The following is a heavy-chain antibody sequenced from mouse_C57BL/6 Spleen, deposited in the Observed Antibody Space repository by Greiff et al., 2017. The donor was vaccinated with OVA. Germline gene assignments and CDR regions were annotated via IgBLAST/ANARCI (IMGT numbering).Heavy chain of an antibody. Sequence: QVQLQQSGPELVKPGASVTISCKASGYAFSSSWMNWVKQRPGKGLEWIGGIYPGDGDTNYNGKFKGKATLTADKSSSTAYMQLSSLTSEDAAVYFCARSGHYDYDEEFAYWGQGTLVTVSA. CDR3: ARSGHYDYDEEFAY. CDR1: GYAFSSSW. D-gene: IGHD2-4*01. CDR2: IYPGDGDT. V-gene: IGHV1-82*01. J-gene: IGHJ3*01.